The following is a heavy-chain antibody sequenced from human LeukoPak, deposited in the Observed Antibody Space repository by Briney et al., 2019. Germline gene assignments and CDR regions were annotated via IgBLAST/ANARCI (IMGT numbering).Heavy chain of an antibody. Sequence: SETLSLTCTVSGGSISSYYWSWIRQPPGKGLEWIGYIYYSGSTNYNPSLKSRVTISVDMSKNQFSLKLSSVTAADTAVYYCASYYYDSSGYPEAGEYWGQGTLVTVSS. CDR2: IYYSGST. J-gene: IGHJ4*02. D-gene: IGHD3-22*01. V-gene: IGHV4-59*12. CDR1: GGSISSYY. CDR3: ASYYYDSSGYPEAGEY.